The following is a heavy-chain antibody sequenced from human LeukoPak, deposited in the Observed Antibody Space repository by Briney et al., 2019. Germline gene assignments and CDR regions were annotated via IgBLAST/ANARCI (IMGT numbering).Heavy chain of an antibody. J-gene: IGHJ4*02. Sequence: SETLSLTCTVSGGSISSYYWSWIRQPPGKGLEWIGYIYYSGSTNYNPSLQSRVTISVDTSKNQFSLALSSVTAADTAVYHCARGVEYSTSSGLGYWGQGTLVTVSS. CDR3: ARGVEYSTSSGLGY. CDR2: IYYSGST. V-gene: IGHV4-59*01. D-gene: IGHD6-6*01. CDR1: GGSISSYY.